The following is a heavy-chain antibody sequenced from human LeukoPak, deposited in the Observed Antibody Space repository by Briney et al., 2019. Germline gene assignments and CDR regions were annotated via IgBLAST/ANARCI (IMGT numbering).Heavy chain of an antibody. D-gene: IGHD5-12*01. J-gene: IGHJ4*02. Sequence: GGSLRLSCAASGFTFSSHSMNWVRQAPGKGLEWVSSISSSSSYIYYADSVKGRFTISRDNAKNSLYLQMNSLRAEDTAVYYCAREWLANLDYWGQGTLVTVSS. CDR1: GFTFSSHS. CDR2: ISSSSSYI. V-gene: IGHV3-21*01. CDR3: AREWLANLDY.